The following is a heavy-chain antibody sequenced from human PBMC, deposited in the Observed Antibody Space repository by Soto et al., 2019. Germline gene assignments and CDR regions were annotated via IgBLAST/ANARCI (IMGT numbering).Heavy chain of an antibody. D-gene: IGHD5-18*01. J-gene: IGHJ4*02. CDR1: GGSFSGYY. CDR3: ARGLKEGYSYGYDY. Sequence: SETLSLTCAVYGGSFSGYYWSWIRQPPGKGLEWIGEINHSGSTNYNPSLKSRVTISVDTSKNQFSLKLSSVTAADTAVYYCARGLKEGYSYGYDYRGQGTLVTVSS. V-gene: IGHV4-34*01. CDR2: INHSGST.